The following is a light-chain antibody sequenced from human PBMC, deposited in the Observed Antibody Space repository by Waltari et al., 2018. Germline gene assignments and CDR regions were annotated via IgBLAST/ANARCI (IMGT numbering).Light chain of an antibody. J-gene: IGKJ2*01. V-gene: IGKV1-16*02. CDR3: QQYNQYPPP. Sequence: DIQMTQSPSSLSASIGDRVTITCRASEGIRNYVAWFQQKPGKAPKSLIYAASTLHRGVPSKFPRRGFETHFPPTLPRLQPDGFATYFCQQYNQYPPPFGQGTRLE. CDR1: EGIRNY. CDR2: AAS.